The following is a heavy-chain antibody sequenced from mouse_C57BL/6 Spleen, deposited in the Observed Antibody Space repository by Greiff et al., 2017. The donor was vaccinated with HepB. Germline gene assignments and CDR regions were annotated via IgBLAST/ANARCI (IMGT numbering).Heavy chain of an antibody. CDR3: ARYNDY. V-gene: IGHV7-3*01. CDR1: GFTFTDYY. Sequence: EVQLQQSGGGLVQPGGSLSLSCAASGFTFTDYYMSWVRQPPGKALEWLGFIRNKANGYTTEYSASVKDRFTISRDNSQSILYLQMNALRAEDSATYYCARYNDYWGQGTSVTVSS. J-gene: IGHJ4*01. CDR2: IRNKANGYTT.